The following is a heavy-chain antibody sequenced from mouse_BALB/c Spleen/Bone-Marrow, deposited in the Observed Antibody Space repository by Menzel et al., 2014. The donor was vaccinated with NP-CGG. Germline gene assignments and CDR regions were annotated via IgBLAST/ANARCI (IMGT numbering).Heavy chain of an antibody. V-gene: IGHV1S81*02. J-gene: IGHJ3*01. CDR3: TRGCAY. Sequence: LVESGAELVKPGASVKLSCKASGYTFTSYYMYWVKPRPGQGLEWIGEINPSNGGTNFNEKFKSKATLTVDKSSSTAYMQLSSLTSGDSAVYYCTRGCAYWGQGTLVTVSA. CDR1: GYTFTSYY. CDR2: INPSNGGT.